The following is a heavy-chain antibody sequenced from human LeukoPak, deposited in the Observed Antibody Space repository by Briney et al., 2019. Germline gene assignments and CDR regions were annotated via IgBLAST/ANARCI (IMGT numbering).Heavy chain of an antibody. CDR1: GGTFSSYA. J-gene: IGHJ4*02. D-gene: IGHD2-2*01. CDR3: ARTDLYRSSTRCYPY. V-gene: IGHV1-69*04. CDR2: IIPILGIA. Sequence: GASVKVSCKASGGTFSSYAISWVRQAPGQVLVWMGRIIPILGIANYALKFQGRVTITADESTSTAYMELSSLRSEDTAVYYCARTDLYRSSTRCYPYWGQGTLVTVSS.